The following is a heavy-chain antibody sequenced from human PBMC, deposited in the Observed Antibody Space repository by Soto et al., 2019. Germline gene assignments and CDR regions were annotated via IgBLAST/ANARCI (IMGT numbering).Heavy chain of an antibody. CDR3: ARDLLGFGYTYGDI. J-gene: IGHJ6*01. V-gene: IGHV1-69*12. D-gene: IGHD3-10*01. CDR1: GGTFSNYA. Sequence: QVQLVQSGAEVKKPGSSVKVSCKASGGTFSNYALISWVRQAPGQGLEWMGGIIPIDATVNYAQKFQGRITITADESTTTAYMDLGTLRSEDSALYYCARDLLGFGYTYGDIWGQGTTVTVYS. CDR2: IIPIDATV.